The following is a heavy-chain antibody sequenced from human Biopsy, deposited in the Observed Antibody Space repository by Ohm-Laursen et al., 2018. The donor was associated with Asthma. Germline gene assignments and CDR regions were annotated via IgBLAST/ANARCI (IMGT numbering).Heavy chain of an antibody. D-gene: IGHD4-17*01. Sequence: SSVKVSCKISGYSLTDLSMHWVRQAPGQGLEWMEGHDHEEGGTVNARRFQGRVTMTEGTSTDTAYMELSSLSSDDTAVYYCASDFPKDYVRYNFQFWGQGTLVAVSS. V-gene: IGHV1-24*01. J-gene: IGHJ4*02. CDR1: GYSLTDLS. CDR3: ASDFPKDYVRYNFQF. CDR2: HDHEEGGT.